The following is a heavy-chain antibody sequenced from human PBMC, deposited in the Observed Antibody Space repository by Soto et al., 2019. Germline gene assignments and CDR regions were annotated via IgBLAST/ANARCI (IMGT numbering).Heavy chain of an antibody. V-gene: IGHV3-7*01. CDR2: IKQDGSEK. Sequence: GGSLRLSCAASGFTFSSYWMSWVRQAPGKGLEWVANIKQDGSEKYYVDSVKGRFTISRDNAKNSLYLQMNSLRAEDTAVYYCAREQRGYYDYIWGSYRQINNWFDPWGQGTLVTVSS. CDR3: AREQRGYYDYIWGSYRQINNWFDP. J-gene: IGHJ5*02. CDR1: GFTFSSYW. D-gene: IGHD3-16*02.